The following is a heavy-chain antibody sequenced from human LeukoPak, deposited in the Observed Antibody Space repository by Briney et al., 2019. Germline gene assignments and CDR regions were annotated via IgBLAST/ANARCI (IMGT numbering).Heavy chain of an antibody. CDR2: INPNSGGT. Sequence: ASVKVSCKASGYTFTGYYMHWVRQAPGQGLGWMGWINPNSGGTNYAQKFQGRVTMTRDTSISTAYMELSRLRSDDTAVYYCARDLDSSGWSHNWFDPWGQGTLVTVSS. D-gene: IGHD6-19*01. J-gene: IGHJ5*02. CDR1: GYTFTGYY. CDR3: ARDLDSSGWSHNWFDP. V-gene: IGHV1-2*02.